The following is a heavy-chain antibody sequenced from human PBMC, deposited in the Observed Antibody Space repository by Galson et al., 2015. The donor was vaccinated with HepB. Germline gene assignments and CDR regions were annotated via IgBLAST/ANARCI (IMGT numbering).Heavy chain of an antibody. V-gene: IGHV1-69*13. CDR1: GYTFTSYY. D-gene: IGHD2/OR15-2a*01. Sequence: SVKVSCKASGYTFTSYYMHWVRQAPGQGLEWMGGIIPIFGTANYAQKFQGRVTITADESTSTAYMELSSLGSEDTAVYYCAREEHQVLQAFDIWGQGTMVTVSS. CDR2: IIPIFGTA. CDR3: AREEHQVLQAFDI. J-gene: IGHJ3*02.